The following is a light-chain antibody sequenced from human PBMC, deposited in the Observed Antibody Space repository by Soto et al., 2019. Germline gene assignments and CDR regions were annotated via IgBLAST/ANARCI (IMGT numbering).Light chain of an antibody. CDR1: QGVSAN. V-gene: IGKV3-15*01. J-gene: IGKJ2*01. Sequence: EIVVTQSPATLSVSPGVRATLSCRTSQGVSANIAWYQQKPGQTPRLLIYGVSSRATGVPDRFSGSGYGTEFTLTISSLKSEGFSVYYCQQYNNWSPYTFGQGTKLE. CDR2: GVS. CDR3: QQYNNWSPYT.